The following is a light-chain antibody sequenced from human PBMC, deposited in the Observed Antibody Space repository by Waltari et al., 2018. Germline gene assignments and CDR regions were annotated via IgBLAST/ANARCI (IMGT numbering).Light chain of an antibody. V-gene: IGKV1-39*01. CDR1: QSINTY. CDR3: HQSYRFPPT. CDR2: AAF. Sequence: DIQMTQYPSSLSASVGDRVSITCRASQSINTYLNWYQQRPGEAPNLLIYAAFNLQSGVPSRFRGSGSGTDFTLTISGLQPEDSATYYCHQSYRFPPTFGPGTKLDIK. J-gene: IGKJ3*01.